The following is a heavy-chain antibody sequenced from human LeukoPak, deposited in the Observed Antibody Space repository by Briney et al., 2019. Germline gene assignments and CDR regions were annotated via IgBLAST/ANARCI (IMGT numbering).Heavy chain of an antibody. CDR1: GGSISSGDYY. J-gene: IGHJ5*02. Sequence: PSQTLSLTCTVSGGSISSGDYYWSWIRQPPGKGLEWIGYIYYSGSTYYNPSLKSRVTISVDTSKNQFSLKLSSVTAADTAVYYCAREFLPSPGCSGGSCYINWFDPWGQGTLVTVSS. D-gene: IGHD2-15*01. V-gene: IGHV4-30-4*01. CDR3: AREFLPSPGCSGGSCYINWFDP. CDR2: IYYSGST.